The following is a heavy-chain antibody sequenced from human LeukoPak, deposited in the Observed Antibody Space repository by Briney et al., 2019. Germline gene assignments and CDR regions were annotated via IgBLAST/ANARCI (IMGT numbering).Heavy chain of an antibody. J-gene: IGHJ5*02. CDR1: GYTFTSYD. Sequence: ASVKVSCKASGYTFTSYDINWVRQATGQGLQWMGWMNPNSGHTGYAQKFQGRVTITRDTSISTAYMELSSLRSEDTAVYHCARGRASAGGYSGYDWGDWFDPWGQGTLVTVSS. V-gene: IGHV1-8*03. CDR2: MNPNSGHT. CDR3: ARGRASAGGYSGYDWGDWFDP. D-gene: IGHD5-12*01.